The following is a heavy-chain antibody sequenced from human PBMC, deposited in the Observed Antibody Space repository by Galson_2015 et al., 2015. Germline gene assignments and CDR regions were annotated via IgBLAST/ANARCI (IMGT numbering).Heavy chain of an antibody. CDR3: ARDTRYYYGSGSYGHYYDMDV. V-gene: IGHV1-18*04. Sequence: SVKVSCKASGYTFTSYSISWVRQAPGQGLEWMGWISAYNGNTNYAQKLQGGVTMTTDTSTSTAYMELRSLRSDDTAVYYCARDTRYYYGSGSYGHYYDMDVWGQGTTVTVSS. D-gene: IGHD3-10*01. J-gene: IGHJ6*02. CDR1: GYTFTSYS. CDR2: ISAYNGNT.